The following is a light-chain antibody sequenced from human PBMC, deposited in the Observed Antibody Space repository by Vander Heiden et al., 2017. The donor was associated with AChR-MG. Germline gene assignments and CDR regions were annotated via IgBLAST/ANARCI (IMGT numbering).Light chain of an antibody. CDR3: SSYTSSTGSV. Sequence: QSALPPPASVSGSPGRSIPLSSTGTSSDVGGYNYVSWYQQHPGKAPKLMIYDVSNRPSGVSNRFSGSKSGNTASLTISGLQAEDEADYYCSSYTSSTGSVFGTGTKVTVL. CDR2: DVS. J-gene: IGLJ1*01. CDR1: SSDVGGYNY. V-gene: IGLV2-14*03.